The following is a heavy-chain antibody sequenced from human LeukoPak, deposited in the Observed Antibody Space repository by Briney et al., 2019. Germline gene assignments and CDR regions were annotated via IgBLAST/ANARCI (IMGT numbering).Heavy chain of an antibody. CDR2: ISAYNGNT. V-gene: IGHV1-18*01. CDR1: GYTFTSYG. Sequence: ASVKVSCKASGYTFTSYGISWVRQAPGQGLEWMGWISAYNGNTNYAQKLQGRVTMTTDTSTSTAYMELRSLTSDDTAVYYCARRQGGSGLYYMDVWGKGTTVTVSS. D-gene: IGHD3-10*01. J-gene: IGHJ6*03. CDR3: ARRQGGSGLYYMDV.